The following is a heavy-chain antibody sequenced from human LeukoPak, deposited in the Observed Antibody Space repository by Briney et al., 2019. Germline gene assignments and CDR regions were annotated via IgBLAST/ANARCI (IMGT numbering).Heavy chain of an antibody. V-gene: IGHV3-48*03. J-gene: IGHJ4*02. CDR2: ISSGGTTI. D-gene: IGHD3-10*01. Sequence: GGSLRLSCAASGFTFSSFEMNWVRQAPGKGLEWVSHISSGGTTIYYAGSVKGRFTVSRDNAKNSLYLQMRSLLAEDTAVYYCARVRSGRAVGHSPDFDFWGQGTLVTVSS. CDR3: ARVRSGRAVGHSPDFDF. CDR1: GFTFSSFE.